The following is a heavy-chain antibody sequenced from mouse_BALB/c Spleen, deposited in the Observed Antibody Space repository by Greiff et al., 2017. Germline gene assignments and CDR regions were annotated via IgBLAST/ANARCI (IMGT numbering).Heavy chain of an antibody. V-gene: IGHV3-8*02. J-gene: IGHJ2*01. CDR3: ARYIYYYGSFDY. CDR1: GDSITSGY. Sequence: EVQRVESGPSLVKPSQTLSLTCSVTGDSITSGYWNWIRKFPGNKLEYMGYISYSGSTYYNPSLKSRISSTPDTSKNQYYLQLNSVTTEDPATYYGARYIYYYGSFDYWGQGTTLTVSS. D-gene: IGHD1-1*01. CDR2: ISYSGST.